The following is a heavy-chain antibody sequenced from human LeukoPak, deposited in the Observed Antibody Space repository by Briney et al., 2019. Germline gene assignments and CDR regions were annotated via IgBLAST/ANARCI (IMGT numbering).Heavy chain of an antibody. V-gene: IGHV4-31*03. Sequence: PSETLSLTCTVSGGSISSGGYYWSWIRQHPGKGLEWIGYIYYSGITYYNPSLKSRVTISVDTSKNQFSLKLSSVTAADTAVYYCARGVYGDYEGYWGQGTLVTVSS. CDR2: IYYSGIT. J-gene: IGHJ4*02. CDR1: GGSISSGGYY. D-gene: IGHD4-17*01. CDR3: ARGVYGDYEGY.